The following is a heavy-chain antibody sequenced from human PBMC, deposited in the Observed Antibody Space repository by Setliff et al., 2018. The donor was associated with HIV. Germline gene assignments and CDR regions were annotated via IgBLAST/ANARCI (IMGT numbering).Heavy chain of an antibody. J-gene: IGHJ4*02. CDR2: ISASGGST. Sequence: PGGSLRLSCAASGFTFSSYMMSWVRQAPGKGLEWVSGISASGGSTYYADSVKGRFTISRDNSKNTLYLEMNSLRAEDTAVYYCARESGSYLSFFDYWGQGTLVTVSS. V-gene: IGHV3-23*01. D-gene: IGHD1-26*01. CDR3: ARESGSYLSFFDY. CDR1: GFTFSSYM.